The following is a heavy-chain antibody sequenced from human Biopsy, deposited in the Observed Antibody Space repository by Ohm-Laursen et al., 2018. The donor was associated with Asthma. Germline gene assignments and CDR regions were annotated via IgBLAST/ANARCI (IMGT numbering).Heavy chain of an antibody. Sequence: ASVKVSCNASGVALSGYTFEWVRQARGLGLEWIAWIVFASGATNYAQNFQDRLAVTRDMSAGSVSMELRGLSSTDTAVYYCAAGRTSLQGESLIWGQGTLVSVSS. CDR1: GVALSGYT. D-gene: IGHD2/OR15-2a*01. J-gene: IGHJ4*01. V-gene: IGHV1-58*01. CDR2: IVFASGAT. CDR3: AAGRTSLQGESLI.